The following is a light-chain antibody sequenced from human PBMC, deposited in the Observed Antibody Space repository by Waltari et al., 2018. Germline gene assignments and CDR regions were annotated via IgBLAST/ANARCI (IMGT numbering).Light chain of an antibody. J-gene: IGKJ1*01. CDR2: AAS. CDR3: QQYGSSPRT. Sequence: DIVLTQSPGTLSLSPGERATLSCRASQGVRSNYLAWDQQKPGQAPRLLIYAASSRATGIPDTCGGSGSGTDFTRTISRLEPDDFAVYYCQQYGSSPRTFGQGTKVEIK. CDR1: QGVRSNY. V-gene: IGKV3-20*01.